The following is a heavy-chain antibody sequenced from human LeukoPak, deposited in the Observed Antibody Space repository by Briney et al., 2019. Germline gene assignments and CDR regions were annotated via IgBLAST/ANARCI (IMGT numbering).Heavy chain of an antibody. Sequence: GSSVKVSXKASGGTFNNFAISWVRQAPGQGLEWMGRISPIFGTIKNAQKFQGRVTITTDESTSTTYMELSSLRSEDTAVYYCASSGVEYDYDSSGYYDAFDIWGQGTMVTISS. D-gene: IGHD3-22*01. CDR3: ASSGVEYDYDSSGYYDAFDI. CDR2: ISPIFGTI. CDR1: GGTFNNFA. J-gene: IGHJ3*02. V-gene: IGHV1-69*05.